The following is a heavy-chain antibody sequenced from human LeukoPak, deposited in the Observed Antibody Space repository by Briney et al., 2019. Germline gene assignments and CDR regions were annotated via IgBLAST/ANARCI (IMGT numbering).Heavy chain of an antibody. D-gene: IGHD2-15*01. CDR2: ISGSGGST. Sequence: TGGSLRLSCAASGFTFSSYAMSWVRQAPGKGLEWVSAISGSGGSTYYADSVKGRFTISRDNSKNTLYLQMNSLRAEDTAVYYCAKDDCSGGSCYYYYGMDVWGQGTTVTVSS. CDR3: AKDDCSGGSCYYYYGMDV. V-gene: IGHV3-23*01. CDR1: GFTFSSYA. J-gene: IGHJ6*02.